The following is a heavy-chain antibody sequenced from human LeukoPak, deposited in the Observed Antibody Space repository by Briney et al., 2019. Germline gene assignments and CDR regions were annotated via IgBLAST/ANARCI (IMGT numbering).Heavy chain of an antibody. CDR2: IYYSGST. CDR1: GGSISGSSYY. J-gene: IGHJ4*02. CDR3: ASLIAAAGIS. D-gene: IGHD6-13*01. V-gene: IGHV4-39*01. Sequence: SETLSLTCTVSGGSISGSSYYWGWIRQPPGKGLEWIGSIYYSGSTYYNPSLKSRVTISVDTSKNQFSLKLSSVTAADTAVYYCASLIAAAGISWGQGTLVTVSS.